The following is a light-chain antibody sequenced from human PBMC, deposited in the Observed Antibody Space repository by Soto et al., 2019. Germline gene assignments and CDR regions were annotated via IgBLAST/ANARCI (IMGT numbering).Light chain of an antibody. J-gene: IGKJ5*01. Sequence: EIVLTQSPGTLSLSPGERATLSCGASQSVTSNYLAWYQQKPGQAPRLLIYDASSLESGVPSRFSGSGSGTEFTLTISSLQPDDFATYYCQQYNSYQITFGQGTRLEIK. V-gene: IGKV3-20*01. CDR2: DAS. CDR3: QQYNSYQIT. CDR1: QSVTSNY.